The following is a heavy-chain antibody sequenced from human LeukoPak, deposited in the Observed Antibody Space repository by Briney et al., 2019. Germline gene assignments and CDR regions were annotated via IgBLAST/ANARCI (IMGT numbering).Heavy chain of an antibody. Sequence: HPGGSLRLSWTASGFTFTNYAMSWVRQARGKGLEWVAVISYDGSNKYYADSVKGRFTISRDNSKNTLYMQMNSLRAEDTAVYYCAKDRGSYCGGECDAFDIWGQGTMVTVS. D-gene: IGHD2-21*01. CDR3: AKDRGSYCGGECDAFDI. CDR2: ISYDGSNK. CDR1: GFTFTNYA. J-gene: IGHJ3*02. V-gene: IGHV3-30*18.